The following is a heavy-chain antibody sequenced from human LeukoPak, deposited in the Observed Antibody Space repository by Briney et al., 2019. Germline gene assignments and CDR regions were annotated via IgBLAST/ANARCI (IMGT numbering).Heavy chain of an antibody. CDR1: GGTFSSYA. V-gene: IGHV1-69*13. CDR3: ARDRAHRYYDSSGYFY. D-gene: IGHD3-22*01. J-gene: IGHJ4*02. Sequence: SVKVSCKASGGTFSSYAISWVRQAPGQGLEWMGGIIPIFGTANYAQKFQGRVTITADESTSTAYMELSSLRSEDTAVYYCARDRAHRYYDSSGYFYWGQGTLVTVSS. CDR2: IIPIFGTA.